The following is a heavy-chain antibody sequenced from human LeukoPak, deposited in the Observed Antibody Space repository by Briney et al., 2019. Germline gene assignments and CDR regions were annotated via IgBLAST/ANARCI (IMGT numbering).Heavy chain of an antibody. Sequence: GGSLRLSCAASGFTFSDYYMSWIRQAPGKGLEWVSYISSSGSTIYYADSVKGRFTISRDNAKNSLYLQMNSLRAEDTAVYYCARGRYYYGSGSSPDAFDIWGQGTMVTVSS. CDR2: ISSSGSTI. V-gene: IGHV3-11*01. CDR1: GFTFSDYY. D-gene: IGHD3-10*01. CDR3: ARGRYYYGSGSSPDAFDI. J-gene: IGHJ3*02.